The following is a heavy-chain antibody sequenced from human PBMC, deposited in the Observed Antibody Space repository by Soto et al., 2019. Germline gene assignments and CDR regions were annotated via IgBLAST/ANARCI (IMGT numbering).Heavy chain of an antibody. Sequence: QVQLQESGPGLVKPSGTLFLSCAVSGDSVATNDWWNWVRQSPGKGLEWIGEISYKGTNSNPSLRSRVSISMDQSRNQFTLEVTSVTAADTAVYYCARGGWYRDYWGQGTLVIVSS. CDR3: ARGGWYRDY. CDR1: GDSVATNDW. D-gene: IGHD6-19*01. CDR2: ISYKGT. J-gene: IGHJ4*02. V-gene: IGHV4-4*02.